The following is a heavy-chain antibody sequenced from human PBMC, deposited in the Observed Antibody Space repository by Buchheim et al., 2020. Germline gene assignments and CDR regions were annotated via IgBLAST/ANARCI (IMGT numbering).Heavy chain of an antibody. J-gene: IGHJ5*02. V-gene: IGHV4-34*01. CDR3: ARVKQGDCSSTSCYFARHHNWFDP. D-gene: IGHD2-2*01. Sequence: QVQLQQWGAGLLKPSETLSLTCAVYGGSFSGYYWSWIRQPPGKGLEWIGEINHSGSTNYNPSLKSRVTISVDTFKNQFSLKLSSVTAADTAVYYCARVKQGDCSSTSCYFARHHNWFDPWGQGTL. CDR1: GGSFSGYY. CDR2: INHSGST.